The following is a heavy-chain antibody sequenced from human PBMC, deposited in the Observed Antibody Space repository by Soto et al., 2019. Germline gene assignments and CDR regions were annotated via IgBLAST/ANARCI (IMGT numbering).Heavy chain of an antibody. CDR1: GGSISSGGYY. Sequence: PSETLSLTCTVSGGSISSGGYYWSWIRQHPGKGLEWIGYIYYSGSTYYNPSLKSRVTISVDTSKNQFSLKLSSVTAADTAVYYCARFLYCSGGSCEYWFDPWGQGTLVTVSS. D-gene: IGHD2-15*01. V-gene: IGHV4-31*03. CDR2: IYYSGST. CDR3: ARFLYCSGGSCEYWFDP. J-gene: IGHJ5*02.